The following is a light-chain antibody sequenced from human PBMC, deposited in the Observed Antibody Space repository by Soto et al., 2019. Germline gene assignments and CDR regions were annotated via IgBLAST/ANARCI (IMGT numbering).Light chain of an antibody. CDR1: SSDIGTYNY. CDR3: SSYANSNTLL. J-gene: IGLJ2*01. Sequence: CTGSSSDIGTYNYVSWYRQHPGKAPKILIYAVSNRPSGVSDRFSGSKSGSTASLTISGLQAEDEADYYCSSYANSNTLLFGGGTKVTVL. V-gene: IGLV2-14*04. CDR2: AVS.